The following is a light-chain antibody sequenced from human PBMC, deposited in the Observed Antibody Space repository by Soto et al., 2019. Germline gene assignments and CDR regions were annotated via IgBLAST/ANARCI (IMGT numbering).Light chain of an antibody. V-gene: IGKV3-20*01. CDR3: QQYAHRAWT. CDR1: QSVSSSY. Sequence: EIVLTQSPGTLSLSPGERATLSCRASQSVSSSYLAWYQQKPGQAPRLLIYGASSRATGIPDRFSGSGSGTDFTLTISRLEPEDFAVYYCQQYAHRAWTFGQGTKVEIK. J-gene: IGKJ1*01. CDR2: GAS.